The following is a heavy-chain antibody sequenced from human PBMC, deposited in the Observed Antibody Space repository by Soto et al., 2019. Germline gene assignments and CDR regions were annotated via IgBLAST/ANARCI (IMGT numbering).Heavy chain of an antibody. CDR3: AKGSAWSEIEY. Sequence: GGSLRLSCAASELSLSNYAMSWVRQAPGKGLEWVSSIGASGGSRYYADSVKGRFTISRDNFKSMLYLQMDSLRADDTALYYCAKGSAWSEIEYWGQGTQVTVS. J-gene: IGHJ4*02. D-gene: IGHD1-26*01. CDR1: ELSLSNYA. CDR2: IGASGGSR. V-gene: IGHV3-23*01.